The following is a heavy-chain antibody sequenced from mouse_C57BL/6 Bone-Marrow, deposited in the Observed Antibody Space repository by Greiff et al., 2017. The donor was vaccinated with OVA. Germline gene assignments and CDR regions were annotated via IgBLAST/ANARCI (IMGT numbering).Heavy chain of an antibody. CDR1: GYTFTDYY. CDR3: ARAPSYGSSPWFAY. CDR2: INPYNGGT. D-gene: IGHD1-1*01. Sequence: EVQLQQSGPVLVKPGASVKMSCKASGYTFTDYYMTWVKQSHGKSLEWIGAINPYNGGTSYNQKFKGKATLTVDKSSSTAYLELNSLTSEGSAVYYCARAPSYGSSPWFAYWGQGTLVTVSA. J-gene: IGHJ3*01. V-gene: IGHV1-19*01.